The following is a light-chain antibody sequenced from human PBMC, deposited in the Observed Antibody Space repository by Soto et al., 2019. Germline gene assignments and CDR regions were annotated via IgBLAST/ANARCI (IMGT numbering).Light chain of an antibody. J-gene: IGKJ1*01. Sequence: IRVYKSPSTLSASVGERVTITCRASQSISSWLAWYQQKPGKAPKLLIYDASSLESGVPSRFSGSGSGTEFTLTISSLQPDDFATYYCQQYNSYRTFGQGTKVDI. V-gene: IGKV1-5*01. CDR1: QSISSW. CDR2: DAS. CDR3: QQYNSYRT.